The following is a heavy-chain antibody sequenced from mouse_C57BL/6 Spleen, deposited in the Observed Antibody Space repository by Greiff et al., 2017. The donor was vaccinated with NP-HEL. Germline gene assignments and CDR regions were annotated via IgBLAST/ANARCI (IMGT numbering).Heavy chain of an antibody. D-gene: IGHD3-3*01. Sequence: EVQLQQSGAELVRPGASVKLSCTASGFNIKDDYMHWVKQRPEQGLEWIGWIDPENGDTEYASKFQGRATITADTSSNTAYLQLSSLTSKDTAVYYGTSGGQDYFDYWGKGTTLTVSS. V-gene: IGHV14-4*01. CDR3: TSGGQDYFDY. CDR2: IDPENGDT. J-gene: IGHJ2*01. CDR1: GFNIKDDY.